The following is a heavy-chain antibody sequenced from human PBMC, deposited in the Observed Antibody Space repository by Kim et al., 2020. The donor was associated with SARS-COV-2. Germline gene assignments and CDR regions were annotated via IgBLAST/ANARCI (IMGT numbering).Heavy chain of an antibody. CDR3: AKRFYSGSGSFDY. Sequence: YADAVKGRFTIARDNSKDTLSLQMASLRAEDTAVYYCAKRFYSGSGSFDYWGQGTLVTVSS. J-gene: IGHJ4*02. V-gene: IGHV3-23*01. D-gene: IGHD3-10*01.